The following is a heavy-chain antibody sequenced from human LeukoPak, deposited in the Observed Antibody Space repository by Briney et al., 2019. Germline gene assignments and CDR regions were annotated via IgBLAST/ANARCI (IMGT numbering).Heavy chain of an antibody. V-gene: IGHV3-30*18. CDR2: ISYDGSNE. CDR1: GFTFSSYG. Sequence: GSLRLSRAASGFTFSSYGMHWVRQAPGKGLEWVATISYDGSNEYYADSVRGRFIISRDNSKNTLYLQMNSLRAEDTAVYYCAKRGDDCSGGSCYVDNWGQGTLVTVSS. D-gene: IGHD2-15*01. CDR3: AKRGDDCSGGSCYVDN. J-gene: IGHJ4*02.